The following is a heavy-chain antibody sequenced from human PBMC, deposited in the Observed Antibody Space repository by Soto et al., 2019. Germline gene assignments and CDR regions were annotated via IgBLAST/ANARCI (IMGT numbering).Heavy chain of an antibody. CDR1: GDSISSYY. J-gene: IGHJ6*03. CDR2: LYYSGNT. D-gene: IGHD3-9*01. Sequence: QVQLQESGPGLVKPSETLSLTCSVSGDSISSYYWRWIRQPPGKGLEWIGDLYYSGNTNYNPSLTRRVTISGDTSKNQFSLKLTSVTDADTAVYYCARESNVLTGSYYYLDVWGQGTTVTVSS. V-gene: IGHV4-59*01. CDR3: ARESNVLTGSYYYLDV.